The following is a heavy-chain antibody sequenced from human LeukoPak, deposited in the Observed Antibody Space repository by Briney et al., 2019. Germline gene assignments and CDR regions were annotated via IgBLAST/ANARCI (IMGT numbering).Heavy chain of an antibody. J-gene: IGHJ3*02. D-gene: IGHD3-3*01. CDR1: GFTFNRFG. V-gene: IGHV3-33*01. CDR3: ASSRSFYYDFCTGYYSAFDI. Sequence: PGGSLRLSCAASGFTFNRFGMHWVRQAPGKGLEWVAFIWYDGSNKYYADSVKGRFTISRDNSKNTLYLQMNSLRAEDTAVYYCASSRSFYYDFCTGYYSAFDIWGQGTIVTVSS. CDR2: IWYDGSNK.